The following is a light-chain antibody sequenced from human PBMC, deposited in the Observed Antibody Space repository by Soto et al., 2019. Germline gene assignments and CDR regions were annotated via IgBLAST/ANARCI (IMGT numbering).Light chain of an antibody. CDR2: G. CDR3: QSYDSSLSRRWV. Sequence: QSVLTQPPSVSGAPGQRVTISCTGSSSNIGAGYPVHWYQQLPGTAPKLLVAGNRPSGVPDRFSVSKSGASASLAITGLQAEDGADYYCQSYDSSLSRRWVFGGGTKVTVL. V-gene: IGLV1-40*01. J-gene: IGLJ3*02. CDR1: SSNIGAGYP.